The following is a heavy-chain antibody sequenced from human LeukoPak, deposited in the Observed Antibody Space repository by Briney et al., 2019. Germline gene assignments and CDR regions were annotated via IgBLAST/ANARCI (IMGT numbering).Heavy chain of an antibody. Sequence: SETLSLACTVSGDSISSTSYYWGWIRQPPGKGLEWIGSIYYSGSTYYNPSLKSRVTISLDTSKNQFSLKLNSVTAADTAVYYCARGGTVWNFDYWGQGTLVTVSS. D-gene: IGHD1-1*01. J-gene: IGHJ4*02. CDR1: GDSISSTSYY. V-gene: IGHV4-39*07. CDR2: IYYSGST. CDR3: ARGGTVWNFDY.